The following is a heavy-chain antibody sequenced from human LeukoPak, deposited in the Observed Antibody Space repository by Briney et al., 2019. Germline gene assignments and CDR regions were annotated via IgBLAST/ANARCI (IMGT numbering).Heavy chain of an antibody. CDR1: GFTFSSYS. CDR3: ARDASSGMTYYYDSSSY. J-gene: IGHJ4*02. Sequence: GGSLRLSCAASGFTFSSYSMNWVRQAPGKGLEWVSSISSISSYIYYADSVKGRFTISRDNAKNSLYLQMNSLRAENTAVYYCARDASSGMTYYYDSSSYWGQGTLVTVSS. V-gene: IGHV3-21*01. CDR2: ISSISSYI. D-gene: IGHD3-22*01.